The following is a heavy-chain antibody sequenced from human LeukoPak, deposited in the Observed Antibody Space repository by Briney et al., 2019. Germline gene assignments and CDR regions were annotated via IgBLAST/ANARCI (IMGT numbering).Heavy chain of an antibody. Sequence: NAGGSLRLSCAASGFTFSDYYMSWIRQAPGEGLEWVSYISSSGSTIYYADSVKGRFTISRDNAKNSLYLQMNSLRAEDTAVYYCARDAEDRIAVDLYYFDYWGQGTLVTVSS. CDR1: GFTFSDYY. CDR2: ISSSGSTI. CDR3: ARDAEDRIAVDLYYFDY. V-gene: IGHV3-11*01. J-gene: IGHJ4*02. D-gene: IGHD6-19*01.